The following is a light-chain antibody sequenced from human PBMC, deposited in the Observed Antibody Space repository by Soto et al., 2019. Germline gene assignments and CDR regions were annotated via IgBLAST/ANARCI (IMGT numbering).Light chain of an antibody. CDR2: GAS. J-gene: IGKJ1*01. Sequence: EIVLTQSPATLSLSPGKRATLSCRASQSVSSNYLAWYQQKPGQAPRVLIYGASSRTTGIPDRFSGSGSGTDFTLTISRLEPEDFAVYYCQQYHNSPLTFGQGTKVDIK. CDR1: QSVSSNY. V-gene: IGKV3-20*01. CDR3: QQYHNSPLT.